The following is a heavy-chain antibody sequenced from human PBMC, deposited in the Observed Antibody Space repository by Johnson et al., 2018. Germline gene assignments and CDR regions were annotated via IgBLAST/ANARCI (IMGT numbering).Heavy chain of an antibody. CDR2: ISYDGSNK. V-gene: IGHV3-30-3*01. CDR1: GFTFSSYA. CDR3: ARERIVGATMVPGNMDV. Sequence: VQLVESGGGVVQPGRSXRLSCAASGFTFSSYAMHWVRQAPGTGLEWVAVISYDGSNKYYADSVKGRFTISRDNSKHTLYLQMNSLRAEDTAVYYCARERIVGATMVPGNMDVWGKGTTVTVSS. D-gene: IGHD1-26*01. J-gene: IGHJ6*03.